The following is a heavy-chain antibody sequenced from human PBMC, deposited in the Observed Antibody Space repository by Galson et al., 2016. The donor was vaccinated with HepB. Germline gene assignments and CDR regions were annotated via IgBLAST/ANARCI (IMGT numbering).Heavy chain of an antibody. V-gene: IGHV4-59*01. Sequence: SETLSLTCTVSGDSIGCYYWSWVRQSPEKGLEWIGNVYYSGHTNYNPSLKSRVTISVDTSENQFSLKLTSVTAADTAVYYCARTRIAVSGFYFQHWGQGALVSVSS. D-gene: IGHD6-19*01. CDR3: ARTRIAVSGFYFQH. CDR1: GDSIGCYY. CDR2: VYYSGHT. J-gene: IGHJ1*01.